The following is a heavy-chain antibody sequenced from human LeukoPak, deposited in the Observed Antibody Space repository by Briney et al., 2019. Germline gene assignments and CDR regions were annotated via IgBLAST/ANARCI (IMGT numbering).Heavy chain of an antibody. CDR2: IWYDGSSK. D-gene: IGHD1-26*01. CDR3: ARAVGPFDY. V-gene: IGHV3-33*01. J-gene: IGHJ4*02. CDR1: GFSFSAYG. Sequence: SGGSLRLSCAASGFSFSAYGVHWVRQAPGKGLEWVAVIWYDGSSKDYADSVKGRFTISRDNSRDTMYLQMSSLRAEDTAIYYCARAVGPFDYWGQGTLVTVSS.